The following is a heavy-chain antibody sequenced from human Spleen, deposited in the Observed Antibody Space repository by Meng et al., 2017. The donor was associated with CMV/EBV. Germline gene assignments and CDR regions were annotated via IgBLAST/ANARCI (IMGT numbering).Heavy chain of an antibody. CDR3: YGSDFRVGY. CDR2: TYYRSKWYD. Sequence: SCAISGDSVSSNSAAWNWIRQSPSRGLEWLGRTYYRSKWYDDYAMAVKSRITINPDTSKNQFSLQLNSVTPEDTAVYYCYGSDFRVGYWGQGTLVTVSS. D-gene: IGHD3-3*01. CDR1: GDSVSSNSAA. J-gene: IGHJ4*02. V-gene: IGHV6-1*01.